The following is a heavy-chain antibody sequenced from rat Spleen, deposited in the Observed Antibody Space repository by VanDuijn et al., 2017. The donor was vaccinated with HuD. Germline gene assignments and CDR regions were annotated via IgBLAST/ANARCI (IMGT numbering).Heavy chain of an antibody. V-gene: IGHV5-31*01. D-gene: IGHD5-1*01. CDR3: AKQGTGTYWYFDF. Sequence: EVQLVESGGGLVQPGRSLKLSCVASGFTFNYYWMTWIRQAPGKGLEWVASITNASGRTYYPDSVKGRFTISRDDEESTLYLQMDSLGSEDTATYYCAKQGTGTYWYFDFWGPGTMVTVSS. CDR2: ITNASGRT. CDR1: GFTFNYYW. J-gene: IGHJ1*01.